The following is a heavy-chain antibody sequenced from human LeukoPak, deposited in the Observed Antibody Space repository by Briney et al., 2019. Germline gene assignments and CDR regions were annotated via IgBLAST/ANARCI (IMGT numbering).Heavy chain of an antibody. D-gene: IGHD3-10*01. CDR3: ARMKTAAITMLRGVRPSGNYFDY. V-gene: IGHV4-39*07. CDR1: GGSISSSSYY. CDR2: IYYSGST. J-gene: IGHJ4*02. Sequence: SETLSLTCTVSGGSISSSSYYWGWIRQPPGKGLEWIGSIYYSGSTYYNPSLKSRVTISVDTSKNQFSLKLSSVTAADTAVYYCARMKTAAITMLRGVRPSGNYFDYWGQGTLVTVSS.